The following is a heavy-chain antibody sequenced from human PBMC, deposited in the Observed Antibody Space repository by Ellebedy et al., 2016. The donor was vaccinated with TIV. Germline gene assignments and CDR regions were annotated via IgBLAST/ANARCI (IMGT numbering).Heavy chain of an antibody. V-gene: IGHV3-71*01. Sequence: GGSLRLSCAASGFTFSSAWMNWVRQAPGKGLEWVGYITSNSHGGTTEYAASVRGRFTISRDDSKPIAYLQMNSLKTEDTAVYYCARSRSGWDYWGQGTLVTVSS. CDR3: ARSRSGWDY. D-gene: IGHD6-19*01. CDR1: GFTFSSAW. J-gene: IGHJ4*02. CDR2: ITSNSHGGTT.